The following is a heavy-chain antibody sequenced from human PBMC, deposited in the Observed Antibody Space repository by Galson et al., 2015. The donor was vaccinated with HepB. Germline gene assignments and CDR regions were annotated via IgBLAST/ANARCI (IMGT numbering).Heavy chain of an antibody. D-gene: IGHD1-26*01. V-gene: IGHV3-33*01. Sequence: SLRLSCAASGFTFSSYGMHWGRQAPGKGLEWVAGIWYDGSNKYYADSVKGRFTISRDNSKNTLYLQMNSLSAEDTAVYYCARELRGSIDYWGQGTPVTVSS. CDR2: IWYDGSNK. J-gene: IGHJ4*02. CDR3: ARELRGSIDY. CDR1: GFTFSSYG.